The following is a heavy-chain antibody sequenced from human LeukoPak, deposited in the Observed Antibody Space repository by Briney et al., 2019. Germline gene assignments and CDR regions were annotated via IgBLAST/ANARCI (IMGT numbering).Heavy chain of an antibody. CDR3: AKRGTSDFDY. Sequence: GGSLRLSCAASGFPFSSYAMSWVRQAPGKGLEWLSIISGSGSSTYYADSVKGRFISSRDKSNKTVYLQMNSLRVEDTAVYYCAKRGTSDFDYWGQGTLVTVSS. J-gene: IGHJ4*02. CDR1: GFPFSSYA. V-gene: IGHV3-23*01. D-gene: IGHD3-16*01. CDR2: ISGSGSST.